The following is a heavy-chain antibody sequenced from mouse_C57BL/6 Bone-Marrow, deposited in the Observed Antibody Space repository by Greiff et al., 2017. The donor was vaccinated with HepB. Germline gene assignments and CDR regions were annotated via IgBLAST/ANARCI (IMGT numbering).Heavy chain of an antibody. CDR1: GFTFSSYA. CDR2: ISSGGDYI. V-gene: IGHV5-9-1*02. CDR3: TRDRGAYYDSSFDY. J-gene: IGHJ2*01. D-gene: IGHD2-4*01. Sequence: EVKLVESGEGLVKPGGSLKLSCAASGFTFSSYAMSWVRQTPEKRLEWVAYISSGGDYIYYADTVKGRFTISRDNARNTLYLQMSSLKSEDTAMYYCTRDRGAYYDSSFDYWGQGTTLTVSS.